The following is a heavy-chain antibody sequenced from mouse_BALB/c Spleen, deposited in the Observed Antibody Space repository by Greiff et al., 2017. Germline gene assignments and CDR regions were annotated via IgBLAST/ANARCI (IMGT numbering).Heavy chain of an antibody. Sequence: KLVESGGGLVKPGGSLKLSCAASGFTFSSYAMSWVRQTPEKRLEWVASISSGGSTYYPDSVKGRFTISRDNARNILYLQMSSLRSEDTAMYYCARGTYGNYYFDYWGQGTTLTVSS. J-gene: IGHJ2*01. V-gene: IGHV5-6-5*01. CDR3: ARGTYGNYYFDY. D-gene: IGHD2-10*02. CDR1: GFTFSSYA. CDR2: ISSGGST.